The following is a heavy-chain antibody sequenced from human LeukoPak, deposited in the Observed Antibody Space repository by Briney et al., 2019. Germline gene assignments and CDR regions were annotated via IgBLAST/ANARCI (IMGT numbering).Heavy chain of an antibody. D-gene: IGHD3-22*01. CDR1: GFTFSSYS. CDR3: ARDAVLSMIVVVITPYYYGMDV. V-gene: IGHV3-21*01. CDR2: ISSSSSYI. J-gene: IGHJ6*02. Sequence: GGSLRLSCAASGFTFSSYSMNWVRQAPGKGLEWVSSISSSSSYIYYADSVKGRFTISRDNAKNSLYLQMNSLRAEDTAVYYCARDAVLSMIVVVITPYYYGMDVWGQGTTVTVS.